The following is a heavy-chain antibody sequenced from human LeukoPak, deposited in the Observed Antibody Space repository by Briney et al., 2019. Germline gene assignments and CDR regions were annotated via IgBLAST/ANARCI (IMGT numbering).Heavy chain of an antibody. CDR3: ARDYYGSGSYYRNNYYYYGMDV. CDR2: INHSGST. D-gene: IGHD3-10*01. CDR1: GGSFSGYY. V-gene: IGHV4-34*09. J-gene: IGHJ6*02. Sequence: PSETLSLTCAVYGGSFSGYYWSWIRQPPGKGLEWIGEINHSGSTYYNPSLKSRVTISVDTSKNQFSLKLSSVTAADTAVYYCARDYYGSGSYYRNNYYYYGMDVWGQGTTVTVSS.